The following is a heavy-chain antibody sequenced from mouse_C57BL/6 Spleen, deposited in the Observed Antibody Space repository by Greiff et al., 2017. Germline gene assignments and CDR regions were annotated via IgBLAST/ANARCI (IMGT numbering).Heavy chain of an antibody. J-gene: IGHJ1*03. V-gene: IGHV6-3*01. CDR3: TEDSNYHTGYWYFDV. CDR2: IRLKSDNYAT. Sequence: EVKLEESGGGLVQPGGSMKLSCVASGFTFSNYWMNWVRQSPEKGLEWVAQIRLKSDNYATHYAESVKGRFTISRDDSKSSVYLQMNNLRAEDTGIYYCTEDSNYHTGYWYFDVWGTGTTVTVSS. D-gene: IGHD2-5*01. CDR1: GFTFSNYW.